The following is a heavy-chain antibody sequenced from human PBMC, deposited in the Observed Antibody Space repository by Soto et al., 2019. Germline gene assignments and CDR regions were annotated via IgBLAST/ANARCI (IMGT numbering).Heavy chain of an antibody. CDR1: GGSISSGGYY. J-gene: IGHJ4*02. CDR3: ARVGAVAGLFDY. Sequence: SETLSLTCTVSGGSISSGGYYWSWIRQHPGKGLEWIGYIYYSGSTYYNPSLKSRVTISVDTSKNQFSLKLSSVTAADTAVYYCARVGAVAGLFDYWGQGTLVTVSS. D-gene: IGHD6-19*01. CDR2: IYYSGST. V-gene: IGHV4-31*03.